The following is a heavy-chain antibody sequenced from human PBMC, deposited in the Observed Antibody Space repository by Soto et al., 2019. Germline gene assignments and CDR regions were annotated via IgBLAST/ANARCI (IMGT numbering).Heavy chain of an antibody. J-gene: IGHJ4*02. D-gene: IGHD2-15*01. CDR1: GFAFSCYS. V-gene: IGHV3-21*01. CDR2: ISSSSSYI. Sequence: PGGALRLCSAACGFAFSCYSMNWVRQTPGKGLEWVSSISSSSSYIYYADSVKGRFTISRDNAKNSLYLQMNSLRAEDTAVYYCASFYCSGGSCYSMDGVDYWGQGTLVTVSS. CDR3: ASFYCSGGSCYSMDGVDY.